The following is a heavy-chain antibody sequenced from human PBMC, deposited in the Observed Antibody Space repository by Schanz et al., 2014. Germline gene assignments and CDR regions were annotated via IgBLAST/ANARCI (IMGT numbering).Heavy chain of an antibody. Sequence: EVQLVESGGGLVKPGGSLRLSCTASRIIFGTYSMNWIRQTPKGLEWVSSISSTSSYIFYADSVKGRFTISRDNFKNTLFLQMNSLRAEDTAAYYCARGGSSGYDFSIYYMDVWGKGTTVTVSS. V-gene: IGHV3-21*01. CDR2: ISSTSSYI. D-gene: IGHD5-12*01. J-gene: IGHJ6*03. CDR3: ARGGSSGYDFSIYYMDV. CDR1: RIIFGTYS.